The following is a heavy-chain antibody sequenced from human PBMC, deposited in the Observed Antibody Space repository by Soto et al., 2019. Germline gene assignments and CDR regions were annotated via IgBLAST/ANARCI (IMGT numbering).Heavy chain of an antibody. CDR3: ARAAGTSSYYNWFDT. CDR2: IIPIFGTA. J-gene: IGHJ5*02. Sequence: GASVKVSCKASGGTFSSYAISWVRQAPGQGLEWMGGIIPIFGTANYAQKFQGRVTITADKSTSTAYMELSSLRSEDTAVYYCARAAGTSSYYNWFDTWGQGTLVTVSS. V-gene: IGHV1-69*06. CDR1: GGTFSSYA. D-gene: IGHD6-6*01.